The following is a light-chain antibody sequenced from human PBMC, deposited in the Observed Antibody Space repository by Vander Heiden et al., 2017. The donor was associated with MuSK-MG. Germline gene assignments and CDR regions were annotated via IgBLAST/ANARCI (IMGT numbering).Light chain of an antibody. CDR2: DVN. CDR3: CSYAGTYTLA. J-gene: IGLJ3*02. CDR1: SLDVGLYNY. Sequence: QSALTQPRSVSGSPGQSVTISCTGTSLDVGLYNYVSWYQQCPGKAPNLMIHDVNMRPSGVPDRFSGSKSGNTASLTISGLQAEDEADYYCCSYAGTYTLAFGGGTKLTVL. V-gene: IGLV2-11*01.